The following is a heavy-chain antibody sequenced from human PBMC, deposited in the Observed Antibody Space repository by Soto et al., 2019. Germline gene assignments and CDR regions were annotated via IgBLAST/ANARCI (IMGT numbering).Heavy chain of an antibody. CDR1: GGSISGGGFS. J-gene: IGHJ4*02. CDR2: ILHTGDT. V-gene: IGHV4-30-2*01. Sequence: TLSLTCAVSGGSISGGGFSWSWIRQPPGKGLEWIGYILHTGDTQYNPSLKSRVSMSVDKSKNQFSLHLTSVTAADTAVYYCARLQFGEGFDYWGQGALVTVSS. D-gene: IGHD3-10*01. CDR3: ARLQFGEGFDY.